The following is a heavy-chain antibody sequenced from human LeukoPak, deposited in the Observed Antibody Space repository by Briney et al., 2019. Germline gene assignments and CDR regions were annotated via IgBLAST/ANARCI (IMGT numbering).Heavy chain of an antibody. CDR1: GGSISSYY. D-gene: IGHD5-12*01. V-gene: IGHV4-4*09. CDR2: IYTSGST. J-gene: IGHJ6*03. Sequence: PSETLSPTCTVSGGSISSYYWSWIRQPPGKGLEWIGYIYTSGSTNYNPSLKSRVTISVDTSKNQFSLKLSSVTAADTAVYYCARLPPLRSDYYMDVRGKGTTVTVSS. CDR3: ARLPPLRSDYYMDV.